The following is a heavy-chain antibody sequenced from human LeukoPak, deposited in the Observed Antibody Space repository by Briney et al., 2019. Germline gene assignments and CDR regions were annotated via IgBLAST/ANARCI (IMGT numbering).Heavy chain of an antibody. D-gene: IGHD3-3*01. J-gene: IGHJ4*02. CDR2: IYYSGST. Sequence: PSETLSLTCTVSGGSISSSSYYWGWIRQPPGEGLEWIGSIYYSGSTYHNPSLKSRVTISVDTSKNQFSLKLSSVTAADTAVYYCARLDYDFWSGYRDYWGQGTLVTVSS. V-gene: IGHV4-39*01. CDR1: GGSISSSSYY. CDR3: ARLDYDFWSGYRDY.